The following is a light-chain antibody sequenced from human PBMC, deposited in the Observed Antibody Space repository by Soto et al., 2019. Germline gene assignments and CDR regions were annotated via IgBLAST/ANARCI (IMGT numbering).Light chain of an antibody. CDR2: AAS. CDR3: QQRSNWPPKAT. CDR1: QSVSSN. V-gene: IGKV3-11*01. Sequence: EIVMTQSPATLSVSPGERATLSCRASQSVSSNLAWYQQKPGQAPRVLIYAASNRATGIPDRFSGSGSGTDFTLTISSLEPEDFAVYYCQQRSNWPPKATCGQGTRLEIK. J-gene: IGKJ5*01.